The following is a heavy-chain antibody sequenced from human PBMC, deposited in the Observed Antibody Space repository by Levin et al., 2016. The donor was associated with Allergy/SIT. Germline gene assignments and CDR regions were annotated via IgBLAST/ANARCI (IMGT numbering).Heavy chain of an antibody. CDR3: ARVPLSSGWDRGWFDP. D-gene: IGHD6-19*01. CDR2: IYYSGST. Sequence: SETLSLTCTVSGGSISSYYWSWIRQPPGKGLEWIGYIYYSGSTNYNPSLKSRVTISVDTSKNQFSLKLSSVTAADTAVYYCARVPLSSGWDRGWFDPWGQGTLVTVSS. V-gene: IGHV4-59*13. CDR1: GGSISSYY. J-gene: IGHJ5*02.